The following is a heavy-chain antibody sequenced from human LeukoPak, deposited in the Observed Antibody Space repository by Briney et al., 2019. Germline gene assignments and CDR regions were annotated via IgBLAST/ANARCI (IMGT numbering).Heavy chain of an antibody. V-gene: IGHV4-34*01. Sequence: PSETLSLTCAVYGGSFSGYYWSWIRQPPGKGLEWIGEINHSGSTNYNPSLKSRVTISVDTSKNQFSLKLSSVTAADTAVYYCARDSYYDSSGYYLYDAFDIWGQGTMVTVSS. CDR1: GGSFSGYY. J-gene: IGHJ3*02. CDR2: INHSGST. CDR3: ARDSYYDSSGYYLYDAFDI. D-gene: IGHD3-22*01.